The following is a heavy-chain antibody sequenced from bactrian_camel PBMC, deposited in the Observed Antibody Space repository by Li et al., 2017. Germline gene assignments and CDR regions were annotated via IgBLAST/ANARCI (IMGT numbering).Heavy chain of an antibody. CDR1: AYSDCTFD. D-gene: IGHD6*01. V-gene: IGHV3S53*01. CDR3: SIAHWRDGAGWYGVPGYGGGY. Sequence: VQLVESGGGSVQAGGSLILSCAASAYSDCTFDVSWYRKAPGQEREGVAAIKEGSRTTYADSVKGRFAISRDNAKNTNYLQMNSLKPEDTALYYCSIAHWRDGAGWYGVPGYGGGYWGQGTQVTVS. CDR2: IKEGSRT. J-gene: IGHJ6*01.